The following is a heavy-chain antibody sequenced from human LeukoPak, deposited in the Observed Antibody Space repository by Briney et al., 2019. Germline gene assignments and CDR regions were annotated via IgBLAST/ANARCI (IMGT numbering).Heavy chain of an antibody. V-gene: IGHV3-11*01. J-gene: IGHJ3*02. CDR3: ARDADYYDSSGYDAFDI. D-gene: IGHD3-22*01. CDR2: SSSGSTI. Sequence: SSSGSTIYYADSVKGRFTISRDNAKNSLYLQMNSLRAEDTALYYCARDADYYDSSGYDAFDIWGQGTMVTVSS.